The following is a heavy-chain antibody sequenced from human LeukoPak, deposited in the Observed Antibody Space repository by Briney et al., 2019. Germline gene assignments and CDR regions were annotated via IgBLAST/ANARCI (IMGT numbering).Heavy chain of an antibody. V-gene: IGHV3-7*03. CDR3: AKQSLYDSSGHFHY. J-gene: IGHJ4*02. Sequence: GGSLRLSCVGSGFSFSPYWMSWVRQAPGKGLEWLANIEKHGSADYYVDSVKGRFTISRDNATNSLSLQLDSLRVEDTAVYFCAKQSLYDSSGHFHYWGQGTLVTVSS. D-gene: IGHD3-22*01. CDR2: IEKHGSAD. CDR1: GFSFSPYW.